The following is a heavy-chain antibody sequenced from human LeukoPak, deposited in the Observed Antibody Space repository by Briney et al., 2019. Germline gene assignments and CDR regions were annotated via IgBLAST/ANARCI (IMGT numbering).Heavy chain of an antibody. CDR1: GGSISSSSYY. V-gene: IGHV4-39*01. J-gene: IGHJ4*02. CDR2: IYYSGST. CDR3: ARRSVGVSDYFDY. D-gene: IGHD3-10*01. Sequence: SETLSLTCTVSGGSISSSSYYWGWIRQPPGEGLEWIRSIYYSGSTYYNPSLKSRVTISVDTSKNQFSLKLSSVTAADTAVYYCARRSVGVSDYFDYWGQGTLVTVSS.